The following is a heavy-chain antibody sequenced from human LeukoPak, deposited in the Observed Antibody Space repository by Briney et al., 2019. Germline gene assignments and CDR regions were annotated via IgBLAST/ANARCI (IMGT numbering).Heavy chain of an antibody. J-gene: IGHJ6*02. CDR2: ISSSSSYI. Sequence: PGGSLRLSCAASGFTFSSYSMNWVRQAPGKGLEWVSSISSSSSYIYYADSVKGRFTISRDNAKNSLYLQMNSLRAEDTAVYYCARAPFGVVHYGMDVWGQGTTVTVSS. CDR3: ARAPFGVVHYGMDV. V-gene: IGHV3-21*01. D-gene: IGHD3-3*01. CDR1: GFTFSSYS.